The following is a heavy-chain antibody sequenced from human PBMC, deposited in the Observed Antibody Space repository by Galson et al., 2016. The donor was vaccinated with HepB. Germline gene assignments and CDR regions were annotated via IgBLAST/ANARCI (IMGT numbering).Heavy chain of an antibody. D-gene: IGHD5-12*01. CDR1: GFSVSKNY. CDR3: ARELDINYSGMDV. J-gene: IGHJ6*02. CDR2: IYTTGVT. V-gene: IGHV3-53*01. Sequence: SLRLSCAASGFSVSKNYIMWVRQAPGRGLKWVSVIYTTGVTYYEDSVKGRFTISRDDSKNMVYLHMNSVRADDSAHYFCARELDINYSGMDVWGRGTTVIVSS.